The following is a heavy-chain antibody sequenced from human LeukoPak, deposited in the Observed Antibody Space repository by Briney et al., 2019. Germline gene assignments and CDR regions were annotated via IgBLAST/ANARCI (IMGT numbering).Heavy chain of an antibody. V-gene: IGHV1-69*05. D-gene: IGHD3-22*01. J-gene: IGHJ4*02. CDR3: ASQDASIYSEGSTSPTYSD. Sequence: GSSVKVSCKASGGTFTNYAFNWVRQAPGQGLEWMGRIIPIFDSAHYAQRFQGRITITTDESSTTAYMTLSSLTSDDTAVYYCASQDASIYSEGSTSPTYSDWGQGTLVTVSS. CDR2: IIPIFDSA. CDR1: GGTFTNYA.